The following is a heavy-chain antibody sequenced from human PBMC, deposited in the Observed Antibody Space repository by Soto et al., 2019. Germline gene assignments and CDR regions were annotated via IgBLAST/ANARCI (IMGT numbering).Heavy chain of an antibody. J-gene: IGHJ4*02. CDR2: INSDGSST. D-gene: IGHD4-4*01. CDR1: GFTFSSYW. CDR3: ASGRSAPGTVTTPL. Sequence: GESLKISCAASGFTFSSYWMHWVRQAPGKGLVWVSRINSDGSSTSYADSVKGRFTISRDNAKNTLYLQMNSLRAEDTAVYYCASGRSAPGTVTTPLWGQGTLVTVSS. V-gene: IGHV3-74*01.